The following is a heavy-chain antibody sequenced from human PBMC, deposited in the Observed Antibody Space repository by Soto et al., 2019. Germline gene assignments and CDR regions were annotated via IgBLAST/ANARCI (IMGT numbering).Heavy chain of an antibody. V-gene: IGHV4-30-4*01. Sequence: PSETLSLTCTVSGGSISSGDYYWSWIRQPPGKGLEWIGYIYYSGSTYYSPSLKSRVTISVDTSKNQFSLKLSSVTAADTAVYYCARFVTVYYYYGMDVWGQGTTVTVSS. D-gene: IGHD4-17*01. CDR3: ARFVTVYYYYGMDV. J-gene: IGHJ6*02. CDR1: GGSISSGDYY. CDR2: IYYSGST.